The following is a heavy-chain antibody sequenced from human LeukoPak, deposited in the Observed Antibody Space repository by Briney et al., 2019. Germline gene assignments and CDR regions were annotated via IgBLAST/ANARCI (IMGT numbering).Heavy chain of an antibody. Sequence: ASVKVSCKVSGYTLTELSMRWVRQAPGKGLEWMGGFDPEDGETIYAQKFQGRVTMTEDTSTDTAYMELSSLRSEDTAVYYCATLIDYGDYPFYWGQGTLVTVSS. CDR1: GYTLTELS. D-gene: IGHD4-17*01. J-gene: IGHJ4*02. CDR3: ATLIDYGDYPFY. CDR2: FDPEDGET. V-gene: IGHV1-24*01.